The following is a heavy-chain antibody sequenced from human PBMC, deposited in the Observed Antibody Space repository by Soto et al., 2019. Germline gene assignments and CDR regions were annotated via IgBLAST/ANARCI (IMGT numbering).Heavy chain of an antibody. CDR3: ARETRPYYFDSSGYPDAFDI. V-gene: IGHV1-69*13. CDR2: IIPMLVTP. D-gene: IGHD3-22*01. J-gene: IGHJ3*02. CDR1: GGTFSSHG. Sequence: SVKVSCKATGGTFSSHGISWVREAPGQGLEWMGVIIPMLVTPQYAQKFQGRVTITADELTSTVYMELTSLRPEDTAVYFCARETRPYYFDSSGYPDAFDIWGQGTVVTVSS.